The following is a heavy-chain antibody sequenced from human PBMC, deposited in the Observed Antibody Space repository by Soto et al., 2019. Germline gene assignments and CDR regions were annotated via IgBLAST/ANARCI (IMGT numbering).Heavy chain of an antibody. CDR2: INSGDTDT. J-gene: IGHJ6*02. V-gene: IGHV5-51*01. Sequence: PXESLTTCNKGSGYSFTSYWSGWVRPMPRKGGEERMIINSGDTDTRYSPYFQGRVTITAAKSISTAYQQWRSRMASDTAMYYCARLLRSGIIPDGMDVWGQGTTVTVSS. CDR1: GYSFTSYW. D-gene: IGHD6-25*01. CDR3: ARLLRSGIIPDGMDV.